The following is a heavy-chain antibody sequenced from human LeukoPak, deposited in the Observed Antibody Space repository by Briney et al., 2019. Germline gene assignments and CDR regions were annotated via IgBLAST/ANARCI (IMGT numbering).Heavy chain of an antibody. Sequence: PSETLSLTCTVSGGSISSYYWSWIRQPAGKGLEWIGRIYTSGSTNYNPSLKSRVTMSVDTSKNQFSLKLSSVTAADTAVYYCAREPSYYYDGSGPAIWGDAFDIWSQGTMVTVSS. CDR3: AREPSYYYDGSGPAIWGDAFDI. D-gene: IGHD3-22*01. CDR2: IYTSGST. J-gene: IGHJ3*02. CDR1: GGSISSYY. V-gene: IGHV4-4*07.